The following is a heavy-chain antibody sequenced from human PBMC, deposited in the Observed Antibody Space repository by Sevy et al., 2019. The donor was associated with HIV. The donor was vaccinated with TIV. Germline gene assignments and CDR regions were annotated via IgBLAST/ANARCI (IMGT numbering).Heavy chain of an antibody. CDR1: GFTFSSYD. V-gene: IGHV3-23*01. CDR3: AKDGPAPKEGFDY. J-gene: IGHJ4*02. CDR2: ISGSGGST. Sequence: GGSLRLSCAASGFTFSSYDMSWVRQAPGKGLEWVSAISGSGGSTYYADSVKGPFTISRDNSKNTLYLPMNSLRAEDTAVYYCAKDGPAPKEGFDYWGQGTLVTVSS.